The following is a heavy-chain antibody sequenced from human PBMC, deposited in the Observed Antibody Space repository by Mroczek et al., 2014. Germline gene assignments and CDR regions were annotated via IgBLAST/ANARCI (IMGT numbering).Heavy chain of an antibody. Sequence: QVQLVQSGAEVKKPGASVRVSCEASGYTFTSYDINWVRQATGQGLEWMGWMNPNSGHTGYAHKFQGRVTMTWNTSINTAYMELSSLRSEDTAVYYCARGGISGNYGGFDHYYGMDVWGQGTTVTVSS. CDR2: MNPNSGHT. D-gene: IGHD1-26*01. CDR3: ARGGISGNYGGFDHYYGMDV. V-gene: IGHV1-8*01. J-gene: IGHJ6*02. CDR1: GYTFTSYD.